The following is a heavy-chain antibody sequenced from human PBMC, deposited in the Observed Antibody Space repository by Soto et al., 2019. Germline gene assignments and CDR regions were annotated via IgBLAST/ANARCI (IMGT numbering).Heavy chain of an antibody. CDR2: IRASGDVR. CDR3: VKGGWHDF. V-gene: IGHV3-23*01. Sequence: PGGSLRLSCAASGFTFSTFDMTWVRQAPGKGLEWVSVIRASGDVRDYADSVTGRFFVSRDNSQNTLYLQMNRLRGEDTAIYYCVKGGWHDFRGQGTLVTVSS. J-gene: IGHJ4*02. CDR1: GFTFSTFD. D-gene: IGHD2-15*01.